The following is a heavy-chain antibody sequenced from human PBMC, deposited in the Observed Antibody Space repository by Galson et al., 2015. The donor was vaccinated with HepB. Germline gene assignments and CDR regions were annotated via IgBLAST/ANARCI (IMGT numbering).Heavy chain of an antibody. J-gene: IGHJ6*02. V-gene: IGHV3-33*01. D-gene: IGHD1-1*01. CDR1: GFTFSSYG. CDR3: ARDWSLGTTGSGMDV. Sequence: SLRLSCAASGFTFSSYGMHWVRQAPGKGLEWVAVIWYDGSNKYYADSVKGRFTISRDNSKNTLYLQMNSLRAEDTAVYYCARDWSLGTTGSGMDVWGQGTTVTVSS. CDR2: IWYDGSNK.